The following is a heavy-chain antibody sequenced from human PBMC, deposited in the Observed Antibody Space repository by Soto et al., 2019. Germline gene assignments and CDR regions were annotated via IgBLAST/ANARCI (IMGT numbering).Heavy chain of an antibody. Sequence: EVQLVESGGVVVQPGGSLRLSCAASGFIFDDYSMYWVRQAPGKCLEWVSLLSWDGRHTYYADSVKGRFIISRDNSRNSLYLQMTSLTTADTDLYYCAKARRSIFGGMDVWGHGTTVTVSS. CDR1: GFIFDDYS. V-gene: IGHV3-43*01. CDR2: LSWDGRHT. CDR3: AKARRSIFGGMDV. D-gene: IGHD3-3*01. J-gene: IGHJ6*02.